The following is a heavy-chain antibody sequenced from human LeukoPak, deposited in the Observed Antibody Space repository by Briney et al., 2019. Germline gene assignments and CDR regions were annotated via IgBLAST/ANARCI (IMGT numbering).Heavy chain of an antibody. J-gene: IGHJ4*02. D-gene: IGHD3-16*01. CDR1: GFTFSSYS. V-gene: IGHV3-21*01. CDR3: ARAYGGVIDLDY. Sequence: GGSLRLSCAASGFTFSSYSMNWVRQAPGKGLEWVSSISSSSSYIYYADSVKGRFTISRDNAKNSLYLQMNSLRAEDTAVYYCARAYGGVIDLDYWGQGTLVTVSS. CDR2: ISSSSSYI.